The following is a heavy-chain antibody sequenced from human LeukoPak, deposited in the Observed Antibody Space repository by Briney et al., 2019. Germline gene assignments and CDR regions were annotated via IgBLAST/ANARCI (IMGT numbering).Heavy chain of an antibody. Sequence: GASVKVSCKASGCTFTSYDINWVRQATGQGLEGMGWMNSNSGNTGYAQKFQGRVTMTRNTSISTAYMELSSLRSEDMAVYYCARSKHFWSGYSTAYYYYYYGMDVWGQGTTVTVSS. D-gene: IGHD3-3*02. CDR2: MNSNSGNT. V-gene: IGHV1-8*01. J-gene: IGHJ6*02. CDR1: GCTFTSYD. CDR3: ARSKHFWSGYSTAYYYYYYGMDV.